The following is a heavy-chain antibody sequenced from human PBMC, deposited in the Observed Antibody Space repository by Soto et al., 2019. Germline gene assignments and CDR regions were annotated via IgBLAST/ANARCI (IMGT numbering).Heavy chain of an antibody. V-gene: IGHV3-23*01. CDR2: IEGSGAIT. J-gene: IGHJ3*02. D-gene: IGHD2-15*01. CDR3: ARLYCSASSCYSVGAFYI. CDR1: GFMFSTTD. Sequence: GGSLRLSCAASGFMFSTTDMSWVRQAPGKGLEWVTTIEGSGAITYYADSVKGRFIISRDNSRNTVYLQMNSLRAEDTAVYYCARLYCSASSCYSVGAFYIRGQGTMVTVSS.